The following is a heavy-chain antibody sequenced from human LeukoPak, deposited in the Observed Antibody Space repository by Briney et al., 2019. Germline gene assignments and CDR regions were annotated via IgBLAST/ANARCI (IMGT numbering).Heavy chain of an antibody. Sequence: PGGSLRLSCAGSGFSFSHYAINWVRQAPGKGLGWVSGINWNGGSTGYADSVKGRFTISRDNAKNSLYLQMNSLRAEDTALYYCARASLKYSSSTWSLDYWGQGTLVTVSS. J-gene: IGHJ4*02. V-gene: IGHV3-20*04. CDR3: ARASLKYSSSTWSLDY. D-gene: IGHD6-13*01. CDR1: GFSFSHYA. CDR2: INWNGGST.